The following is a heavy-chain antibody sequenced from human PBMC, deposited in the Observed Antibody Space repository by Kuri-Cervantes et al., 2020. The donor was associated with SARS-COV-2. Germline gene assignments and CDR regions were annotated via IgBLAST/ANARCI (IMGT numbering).Heavy chain of an antibody. V-gene: IGHV3-23*01. CDR1: GFTFSSYA. D-gene: IGHD3-3*01. Sequence: GESLKISCAASGFTFSSYAMSWVRQAPGKGLEWVSAISGSGGSTYYADSVKGRFTISRDNSKNTLYLQMNSLRAEDTAVYYCAKPVEGVVIAKPFDYWGQGTLVTVSS. J-gene: IGHJ4*02. CDR2: ISGSGGST. CDR3: AKPVEGVVIAKPFDY.